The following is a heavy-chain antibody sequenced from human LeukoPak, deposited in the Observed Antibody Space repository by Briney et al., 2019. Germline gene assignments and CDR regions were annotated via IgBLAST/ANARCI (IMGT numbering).Heavy chain of an antibody. Sequence: SVKVSCKASGGAFSSYAISWVRQAPGQGLEWMGRIIPILGIANYAQKFQGRVTITADKSTSTAYMELSSLRSEDTAVYYCARDSDRYYYDSSGYGIWGQGTLVTVSS. D-gene: IGHD3-22*01. V-gene: IGHV1-69*04. CDR3: ARDSDRYYYDSSGYGI. CDR1: GGAFSSYA. CDR2: IIPILGIA. J-gene: IGHJ4*02.